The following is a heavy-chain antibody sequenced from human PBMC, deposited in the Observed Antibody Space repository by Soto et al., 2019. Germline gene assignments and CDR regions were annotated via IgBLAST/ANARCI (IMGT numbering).Heavy chain of an antibody. V-gene: IGHV4-4*02. CDR3: ARVFSSGSGWMYYFDF. CDR2: VFHTGGT. J-gene: IGHJ4*02. CDR1: SDSIAGEKW. D-gene: IGHD6-19*01. Sequence: QVQLQESGPGLVKPSETLSLTCTVSSDSIAGEKWWRWVRQPPGLGLEWIGEVFHTGGTNYNPSLKSRVTMEVDKSKNQFSLKLISATAADTAVYYCARVFSSGSGWMYYFDFWGQGTLVSVSS.